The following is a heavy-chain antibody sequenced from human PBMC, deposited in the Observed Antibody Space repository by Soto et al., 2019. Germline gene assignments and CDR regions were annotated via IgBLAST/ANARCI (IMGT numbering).Heavy chain of an antibody. D-gene: IGHD2-15*01. CDR3: ARGQVVAAQH. J-gene: IGHJ4*02. CDR1: GGSISSGGYS. CDR2: IYHSGST. V-gene: IGHV4-30-2*01. Sequence: QLQLQESGSGLVKPSQTLSLTCAVSGGSISSGGYSWSWIRQPPGKGLEWIGYIYHSGSTYYNPSLRGGVNISLDRSKNQFSLNLSSVTAAATAVYYFARGQVVAAQHWGQGTLVTVSS.